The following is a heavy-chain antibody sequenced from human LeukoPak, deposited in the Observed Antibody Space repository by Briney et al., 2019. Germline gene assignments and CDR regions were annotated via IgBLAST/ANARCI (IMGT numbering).Heavy chain of an antibody. V-gene: IGHV4-59*01. CDR3: ARAGYSSGWYFWDNWFDP. J-gene: IGHJ5*02. CDR1: GGSINSYY. D-gene: IGHD6-19*01. Sequence: SETLSLTCTVSGGSINSYYWSWIRQPPGKGLEWIGYIYYSGSTNYNPSLKSRVTISVDTSKNQFSLKLSSVTAADTAVYYCARAGYSSGWYFWDNWFDPWGQGTLVTVSS. CDR2: IYYSGST.